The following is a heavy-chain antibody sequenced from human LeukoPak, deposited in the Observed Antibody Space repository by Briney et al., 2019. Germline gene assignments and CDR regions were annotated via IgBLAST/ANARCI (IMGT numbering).Heavy chain of an antibody. Sequence: SETLSLTRAVSGGSISSGGYSWSWIRQPPGKGLEWIGYIYHSGSTYYNPSLKSRVTISVDRSKNQFSLKLSSVTAADTAVYYCARVPGVSTWFDPWGQGTLVTVSS. CDR1: GGSISSGGYS. J-gene: IGHJ5*02. D-gene: IGHD3-3*01. V-gene: IGHV4-30-2*01. CDR2: IYHSGST. CDR3: ARVPGVSTWFDP.